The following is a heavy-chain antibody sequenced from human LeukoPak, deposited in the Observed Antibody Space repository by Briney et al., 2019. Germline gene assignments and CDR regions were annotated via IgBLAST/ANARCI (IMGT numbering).Heavy chain of an antibody. J-gene: IGHJ4*02. V-gene: IGHV3-30*18. Sequence: GRSLRLSCAASGFTFSSYGMHWVRQAPGKRLEWVAVISYDGSNKYYADSVKGRFTISRDNSKNTLYLQMNSLRAEDTAVYYCAKTTHSSGWYTAFDYWGQGTLVTVSS. CDR2: ISYDGSNK. CDR1: GFTFSSYG. D-gene: IGHD6-19*01. CDR3: AKTTHSSGWYTAFDY.